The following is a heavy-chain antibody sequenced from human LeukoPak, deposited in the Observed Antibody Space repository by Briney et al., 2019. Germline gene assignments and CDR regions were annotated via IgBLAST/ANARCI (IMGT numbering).Heavy chain of an antibody. V-gene: IGHV4-34*01. CDR3: ARPLVDGTNDAFEI. J-gene: IGHJ3*02. CDR1: GGSFSGYH. Sequence: PSETLSLTCAVYGGSFSGYHWSWIRQPPGKGLEWIGEINHSGSTNYNPSLKSRVTLSVDTSKKQFSLKLTSVTAADTAVYYCARPLVDGTNDAFEIWGQGTMVTVSS. CDR2: INHSGST. D-gene: IGHD1-14*01.